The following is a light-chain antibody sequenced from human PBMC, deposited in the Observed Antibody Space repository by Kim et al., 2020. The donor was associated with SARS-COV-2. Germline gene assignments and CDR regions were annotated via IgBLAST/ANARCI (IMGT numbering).Light chain of an antibody. CDR3: QVWDTNSDHWV. CDR1: NIGIKS. V-gene: IGLV3-21*04. Sequence: SYELTQPPSVSVAPGKTARINCEGDNIGIKSVHWYQQRPGQAPVLVIFYNSDRPSRIPERFSGSNSGNTATMIISRVEAGDEADYYCQVWDTNSDHWVFG. J-gene: IGLJ3*02. CDR2: YNS.